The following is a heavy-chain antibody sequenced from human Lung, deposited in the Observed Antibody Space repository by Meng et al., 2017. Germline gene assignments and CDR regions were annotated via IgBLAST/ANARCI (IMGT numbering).Heavy chain of an antibody. D-gene: IGHD4-11*01. CDR2: INHSGTT. V-gene: IGHV4-34*01. CDR1: GGSVSDYY. Sequence: LQLHQGGPWLLSPSVSLALTCVVSGGSVSDYYWSRIRQPTGKGLEWIRKINHSGTTNYNPSRESPATISVDTSQNNLSLKLSSVTAAYSAVYYCARGPTTMAHDFDYWGQGTLVTVSS. CDR3: ARGPTTMAHDFDY. J-gene: IGHJ4*02.